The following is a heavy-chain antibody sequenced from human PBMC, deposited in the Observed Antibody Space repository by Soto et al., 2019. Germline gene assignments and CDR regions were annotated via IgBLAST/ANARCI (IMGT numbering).Heavy chain of an antibody. V-gene: IGHV5-51*01. Sequence: GESLKISCKHSGFNFPTFWIGWVRQMPGKGLEWMGIIYPGDSDTRYSPSFQGQVTISADKSISTAYLQWSSLKASDTAMYYCARQLGAVAGRFDYWGQGTLVTVSS. CDR3: ARQLGAVAGRFDY. CDR2: IYPGDSDT. CDR1: GFNFPTFW. J-gene: IGHJ4*02. D-gene: IGHD6-19*01.